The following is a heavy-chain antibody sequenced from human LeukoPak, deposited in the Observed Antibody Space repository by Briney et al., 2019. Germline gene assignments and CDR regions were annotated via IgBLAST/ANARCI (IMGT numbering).Heavy chain of an antibody. CDR3: ARTPERRGYSYGVDAFDI. V-gene: IGHV4-59*08. Sequence: SETLSLTCTVSGGSISRDFWNWIRQPPGKGLEWIGYIYNSGTTNYNPSLKSRVTMSVDTSKNQFSLKLSSVTAADTAVYFCARTPERRGYSYGVDAFDIWGQGAVVTVSS. J-gene: IGHJ3*02. CDR2: IYNSGTT. D-gene: IGHD5-18*01. CDR1: GGSISRDF.